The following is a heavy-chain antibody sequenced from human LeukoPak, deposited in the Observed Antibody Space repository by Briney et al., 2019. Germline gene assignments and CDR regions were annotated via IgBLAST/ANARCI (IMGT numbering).Heavy chain of an antibody. D-gene: IGHD1-26*01. J-gene: IGHJ4*02. CDR2: ISWNSGSI. CDR3: AKERRGSYGRYFDY. Sequence: GRSLRLSCAASGFTFDDYAMHWVRHAPGKGLEGVSGISWNSGSIVYADSVKGRFTISRDNAKNSLYLQMNSLRAEDTALYYCAKERRGSYGRYFDYWGQGTLVTVSS. CDR1: GFTFDDYA. V-gene: IGHV3-9*01.